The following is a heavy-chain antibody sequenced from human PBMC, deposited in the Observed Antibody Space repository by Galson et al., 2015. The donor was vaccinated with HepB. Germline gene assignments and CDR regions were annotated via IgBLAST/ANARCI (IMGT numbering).Heavy chain of an antibody. J-gene: IGHJ4*02. CDR2: MYFSGSA. Sequence: ETLSLTCTVSGGSISSSNYYWGWIRQPPGKGLEWIGSMYFSGSAHYKPSLKSRVSISVDTSKNQFSLKLSSVTAADTAVYYCARGTQQLVRYWGQGTLVTVSS. D-gene: IGHD6-13*01. V-gene: IGHV4-39*01. CDR1: GGSISSSNYY. CDR3: ARGTQQLVRY.